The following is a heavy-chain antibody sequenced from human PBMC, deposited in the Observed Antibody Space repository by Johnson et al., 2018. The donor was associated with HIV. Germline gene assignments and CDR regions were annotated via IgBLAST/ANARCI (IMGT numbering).Heavy chain of an antibody. Sequence: QVQLVESGGGVVQPGRSLRLSCAASGFTFSSYGMHWVRQAPGKGLEWVAVISYDGSNKYYSESVKGRFTISRDNSKNTLYLQMNSLRAEDTAVYYCAKGGLWFGEYHAFVMWGQGTMVTVSS. V-gene: IGHV3-30*18. D-gene: IGHD3-10*01. CDR1: GFTFSSYG. J-gene: IGHJ3*02. CDR3: AKGGLWFGEYHAFVM. CDR2: ISYDGSNK.